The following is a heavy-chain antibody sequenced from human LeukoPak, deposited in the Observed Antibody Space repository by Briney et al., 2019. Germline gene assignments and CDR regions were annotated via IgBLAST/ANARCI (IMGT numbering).Heavy chain of an antibody. J-gene: IGHJ3*02. Sequence: GGSLRLSCAASGFTFSRYGMHWVRQAPGRGLEWVALIRYDGSNKYYADSVKGRFTISRDNSKNALYLQMDSLRADDTAVYYCAGVDAAMPDAFDIWGQGTTVTVSS. CDR1: GFTFSRYG. CDR3: AGVDAAMPDAFDI. CDR2: IRYDGSNK. V-gene: IGHV3-30*02. D-gene: IGHD5-18*01.